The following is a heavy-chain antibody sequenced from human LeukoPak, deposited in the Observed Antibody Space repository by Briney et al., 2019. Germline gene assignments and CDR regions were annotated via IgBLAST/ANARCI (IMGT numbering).Heavy chain of an antibody. CDR2: IYYSGST. CDR3: ARDAGDDAFDI. J-gene: IGHJ3*02. CDR1: GGSISSGGYY. V-gene: IGHV4-31*03. D-gene: IGHD7-27*01. Sequence: PSQTLSLPCTVSGGSISSGGYYWSWIRQHPGKGLEWIGYIYYSGSTYYNPSLESRVTIPVDTSKNQFSLKLSSVTAADTAVYYCARDAGDDAFDIWGQGTMVTVSS.